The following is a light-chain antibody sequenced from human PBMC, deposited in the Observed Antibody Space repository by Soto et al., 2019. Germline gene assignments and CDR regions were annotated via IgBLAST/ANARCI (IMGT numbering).Light chain of an antibody. CDR1: QTINNW. J-gene: IGKJ1*01. CDR2: HAS. Sequence: DIPMTQSPSTLSASIGDRVTITCRASQTINNWLAWYQQKPGKAPNLLIYHASNLETGVPSRFSGSAFGTEFTLTISSLQPNDCATYYCQHYNSYPWTFGQGTKVEIK. CDR3: QHYNSYPWT. V-gene: IGKV1-5*01.